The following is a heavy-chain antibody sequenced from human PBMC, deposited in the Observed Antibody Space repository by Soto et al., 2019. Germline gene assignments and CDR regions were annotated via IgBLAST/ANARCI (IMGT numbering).Heavy chain of an antibody. Sequence: PSETLSLTCTVSGGSIGTYYWSWIRQPPGKGLEWIGYIYYSGSTNYNPSLKSRVTISVDTSKNQFSLKLSSVTAADTAVYYCARLPRGGYDILTGSMDIWGQGTMVTVSS. CDR3: ARLPRGGYDILTGSMDI. CDR1: GGSIGTYY. V-gene: IGHV4-59*08. D-gene: IGHD3-9*01. CDR2: IYYSGST. J-gene: IGHJ3*02.